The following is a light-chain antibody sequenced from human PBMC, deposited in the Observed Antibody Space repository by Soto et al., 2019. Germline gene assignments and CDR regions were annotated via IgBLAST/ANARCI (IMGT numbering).Light chain of an antibody. CDR1: SSDVGAYNY. J-gene: IGLJ1*01. V-gene: IGLV2-8*01. CDR2: EVS. Sequence: QSALTQPPSASGSPGQSVTISCTGTSSDVGAYNYVSWFQQHPGKAPKLMIYEVSKRPSGVPDRFSGSKSGNTASLTVSGLQAEDEADYYCNSYAGSNFVFGIGTKVTVL. CDR3: NSYAGSNFV.